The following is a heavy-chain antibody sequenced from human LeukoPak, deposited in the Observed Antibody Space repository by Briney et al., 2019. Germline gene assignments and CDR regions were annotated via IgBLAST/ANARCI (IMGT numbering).Heavy chain of an antibody. Sequence: GGSLRLSCSASGFIISDYAMHWVRQAPGKGLEYVSGISANGGSTYYADSVKGRFTISRDTPKNTLYLQVSSLRAEDTAMYYCVKDLYKGDSASWYFFHYWGQGTPVTVSS. CDR3: VKDLYKGDSASWYFFHY. CDR1: GFIISDYA. D-gene: IGHD6-13*01. J-gene: IGHJ4*02. V-gene: IGHV3-64D*06. CDR2: ISANGGST.